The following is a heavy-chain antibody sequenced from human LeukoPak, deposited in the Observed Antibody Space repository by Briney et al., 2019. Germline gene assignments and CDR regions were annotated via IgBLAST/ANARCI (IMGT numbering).Heavy chain of an antibody. D-gene: IGHD3-16*01. CDR1: GFTFSSYW. V-gene: IGHV3-7*03. Sequence: GGSMRLSCAASGFTFSSYWMNWARQAPGKGLEWVASINHNGNVNYYVDSVKGRFTISRDNAKNSLYLQMSNLRAEDTAVYFCARGGGLDVWGQGATVTVSS. CDR3: ARGGGLDV. J-gene: IGHJ6*02. CDR2: INHNGNVN.